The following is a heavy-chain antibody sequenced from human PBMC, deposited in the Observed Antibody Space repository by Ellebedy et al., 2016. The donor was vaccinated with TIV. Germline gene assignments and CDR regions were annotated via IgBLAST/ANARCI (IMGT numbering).Heavy chain of an antibody. CDR1: GGSISSGGYY. CDR3: ARDRDGDYYFDY. J-gene: IGHJ4*02. D-gene: IGHD4-17*01. Sequence: MPSETLSLTCTVSGGSISSGGYYWSWIRQHPGKGLEWIGYIYYSGSTYYNPSLKSRVTISVDTSKNQFSLKLSSVTAADTAVYYCARDRDGDYYFDYWGQGTLVTVSS. V-gene: IGHV4-31*03. CDR2: IYYSGST.